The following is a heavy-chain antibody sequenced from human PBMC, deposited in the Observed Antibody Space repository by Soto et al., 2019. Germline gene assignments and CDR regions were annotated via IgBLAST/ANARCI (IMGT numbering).Heavy chain of an antibody. D-gene: IGHD6-13*01. J-gene: IGHJ4*02. CDR2: ISSSGTTI. Sequence: EVQLVESGGGLVQPGGSLRLSCVASEFTFSSYEMNWVRQAPGKGLEWVSYISSSGTTIYYTDSVKGRFTISRDNAKKSLYLQMNSLRAEDTGVYYCVRFGGAAAGPGDYWGQGTLVTVSS. CDR3: VRFGGAAAGPGDY. V-gene: IGHV3-48*03. CDR1: EFTFSSYE.